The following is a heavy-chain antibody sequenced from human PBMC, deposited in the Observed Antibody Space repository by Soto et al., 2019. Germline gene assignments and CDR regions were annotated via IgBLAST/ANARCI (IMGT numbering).Heavy chain of an antibody. J-gene: IGHJ6*03. Sequence: GGSLRLSCAASGFTFSSYAMSWVRQAPGKGLEWVSAISGSGGSTYYADSVKGRFTISRDNSKNTLYLQMNSLRAEDTAVYYCAKGLGFLEWLLSDYYYYYMDVWGKGTTVTVSS. V-gene: IGHV3-23*01. D-gene: IGHD3-3*01. CDR3: AKGLGFLEWLLSDYYYYYMDV. CDR2: ISGSGGST. CDR1: GFTFSSYA.